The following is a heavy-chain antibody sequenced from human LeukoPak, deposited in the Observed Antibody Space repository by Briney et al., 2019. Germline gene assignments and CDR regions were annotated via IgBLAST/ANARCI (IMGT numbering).Heavy chain of an antibody. V-gene: IGHV1-8*03. Sequence: ASVKVSCKASGYTFTSYDINWVRQATGQGLEWMGWMNPNSGNTGYAQKFQGRVTITRNTSISTAYMELSSLRSEDTAVYYCARVPVRRPSVVVVAARHNWFDPWGQETLVTVSS. D-gene: IGHD2-15*01. CDR2: MNPNSGNT. J-gene: IGHJ5*02. CDR3: ARVPVRRPSVVVVAARHNWFDP. CDR1: GYTFTSYD.